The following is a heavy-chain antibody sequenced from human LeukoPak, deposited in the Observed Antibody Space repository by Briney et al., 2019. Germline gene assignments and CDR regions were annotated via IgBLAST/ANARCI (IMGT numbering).Heavy chain of an antibody. Sequence: SETLSLTCAVYGGSFSGYYWSWIRQPPGKGLEWIGEINHSGSTNYNPSLKSRVTISVDTSKNQFSLKLSSVTAADTAVYYCARTTGDYENQDYWGQGTLVTVSS. CDR3: ARTTGDYENQDY. J-gene: IGHJ4*02. V-gene: IGHV4-34*01. CDR1: GGSFSGYY. D-gene: IGHD4-17*01. CDR2: INHSGST.